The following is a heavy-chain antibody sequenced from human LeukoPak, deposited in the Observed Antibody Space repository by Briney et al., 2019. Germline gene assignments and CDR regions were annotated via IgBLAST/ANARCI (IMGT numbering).Heavy chain of an antibody. CDR1: GFSFSNYA. CDR2: IGKNSAVT. Sequence: GGSLRLSCAASGFSFSNYALTWVRQAPGKGLEWVAAIGKNSAVTNYADSVKGGFTISRDNSKNTLYLQMNSLRAEDTAVYYCARDSTYYYGSGSYFDYWGQGTLVTVSS. J-gene: IGHJ4*02. CDR3: ARDSTYYYGSGSYFDY. V-gene: IGHV3-23*01. D-gene: IGHD3-10*01.